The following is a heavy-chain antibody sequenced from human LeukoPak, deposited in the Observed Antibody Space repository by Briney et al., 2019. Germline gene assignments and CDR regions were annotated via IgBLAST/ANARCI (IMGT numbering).Heavy chain of an antibody. CDR1: GFTVSSNY. J-gene: IGHJ3*02. CDR2: IYSGGST. CDR3: ARSGYSSSWGAFDI. V-gene: IGHV3-53*01. D-gene: IGHD6-13*01. Sequence: GGSLRFSCAASGFTVSSNYMSWVRQAPGKGLEWVSVIYSGGSTYYADSVKGRFTISRDNPKNTLYLQMNSLRAEDTAVYYCARSGYSSSWGAFDIWGQGTMVTVSS.